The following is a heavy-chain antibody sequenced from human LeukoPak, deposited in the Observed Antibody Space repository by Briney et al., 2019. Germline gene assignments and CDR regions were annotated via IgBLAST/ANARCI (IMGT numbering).Heavy chain of an antibody. J-gene: IGHJ2*01. Sequence: PSETLSLTCTVSGGSISSSSYYWGWIRQPPGKGLEWIGSIYYSGSTYYNPSLKSRVTISVDTSKNQFSLKLSSVTAADTAVYYCARAPSTLGYCGGDCYLPLIWGLYFDLWGRGTLVTVSS. CDR3: ARAPSTLGYCGGDCYLPLIWGLYFDL. D-gene: IGHD2-21*02. CDR2: IYYSGST. CDR1: GGSISSSSYY. V-gene: IGHV4-39*07.